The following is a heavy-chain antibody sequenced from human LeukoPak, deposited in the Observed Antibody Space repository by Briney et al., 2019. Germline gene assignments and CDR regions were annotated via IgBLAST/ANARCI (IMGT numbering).Heavy chain of an antibody. Sequence: GRSLRLSCTASGFTFGAYVMSWVRQAPGKGLEWVGFIRNKAYGGTTEYAASVKGRFTISRDDSKSIAYLQLNSLKTYDTAVYYCTRGITIFGVVHYPSYYFDYWGQGTLVTVSS. CDR1: GFTFGAYV. V-gene: IGHV3-49*04. CDR2: IRNKAYGGTT. CDR3: TRGITIFGVVHYPSYYFDY. D-gene: IGHD3-3*01. J-gene: IGHJ4*02.